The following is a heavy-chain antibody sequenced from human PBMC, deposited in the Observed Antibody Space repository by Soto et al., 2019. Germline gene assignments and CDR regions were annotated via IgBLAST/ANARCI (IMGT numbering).Heavy chain of an antibody. CDR1: GGSISSYY. V-gene: IGHV4-4*07. J-gene: IGHJ6*02. D-gene: IGHD6-13*01. CDR2: IYTSGST. Sequence: SETLSLTCTVSGGSISSYYWSWIRQPAGKGLEWIGRIYTSGSTNYNPSLKSRVTMSVDTSKNQFSLKLSSVTAADTAAYYCARGGAAAATVYYYYYGMDVWGQGTTVTVSS. CDR3: ARGGAAAATVYYYYYGMDV.